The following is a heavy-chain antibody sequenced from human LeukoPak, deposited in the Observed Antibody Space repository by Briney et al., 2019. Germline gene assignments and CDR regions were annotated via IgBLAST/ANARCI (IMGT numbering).Heavy chain of an antibody. CDR3: ARRGYDSSGFD. Sequence: PSETLSLTCTVSGGSISSYCWSWIRQPPGKGLEWIGYIYYSGSTNYNPSLKSRVTISVDTSKNQFSLKLSSVTAADTAVYYCARRGYDSSGFDWGQGTLVTVSS. CDR1: GGSISSYC. J-gene: IGHJ4*02. D-gene: IGHD3-22*01. CDR2: IYYSGST. V-gene: IGHV4-59*01.